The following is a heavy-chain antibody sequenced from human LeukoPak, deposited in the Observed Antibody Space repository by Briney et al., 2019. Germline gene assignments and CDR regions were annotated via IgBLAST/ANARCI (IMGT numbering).Heavy chain of an antibody. J-gene: IGHJ5*02. Sequence: GGSLRLSCAASGFTFSSYAMSWVRQAPGKGLEWVSAISGSGGSTYYADSVEGRFTISRDNSKNTLYLQMNSLRAEDTAVYYCAKPDAKRNYDFWSATKNWFDPWGQGTLVTVSS. CDR2: ISGSGGST. D-gene: IGHD3-3*01. CDR3: AKPDAKRNYDFWSATKNWFDP. CDR1: GFTFSSYA. V-gene: IGHV3-23*01.